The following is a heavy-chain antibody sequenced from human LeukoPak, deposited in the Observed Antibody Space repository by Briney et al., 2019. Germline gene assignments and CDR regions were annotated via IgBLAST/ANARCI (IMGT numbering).Heavy chain of an antibody. CDR2: IYYSGTT. J-gene: IGHJ4*02. V-gene: IGHV4-59*08. CDR3: ARLDCGGDCFVDY. CDR1: GASFTSNY. D-gene: IGHD2-21*02. Sequence: SETLSLTCTVSGASFTSNYWSWIRQPPGKGLEWIGYIYYSGTTTYNPSLGRRVTMSVDMSKTQVSLRLNSVTATDTAMYYCARLDCGGDCFVDYWVQGTLVTVSS.